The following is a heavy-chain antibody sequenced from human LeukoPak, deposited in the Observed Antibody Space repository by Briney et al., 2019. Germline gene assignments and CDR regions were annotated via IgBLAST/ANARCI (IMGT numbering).Heavy chain of an antibody. J-gene: IGHJ6*03. CDR3: AKSGAGTSYYYYYMDV. Sequence: GGSLRLSCAASGFTFSSYAMHWVGQAPGKGLEWVAVISYDGSNKYYADSVKGRFTISRDNSKNTLYLQMNSLRAEDTAVYYCAKSGAGTSYYYYYMDVWGKGTTVTISS. D-gene: IGHD3-10*01. V-gene: IGHV3-30*04. CDR1: GFTFSSYA. CDR2: ISYDGSNK.